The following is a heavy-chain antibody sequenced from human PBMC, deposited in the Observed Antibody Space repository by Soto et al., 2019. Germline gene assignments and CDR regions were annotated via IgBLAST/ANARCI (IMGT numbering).Heavy chain of an antibody. V-gene: IGHV4-59*08. Sequence: QVQLQQSGPGLVKPSETLSLTCTVSSGPSSSHNWGRIRQSPGRGLEWIGYVYNTGGTSYNPSLKSRVTISVDTSANHISLTLSSVTAADTAIYYCVRQGIGNLHGLVDVWGQGTTVSVSS. J-gene: IGHJ6*02. CDR3: VRQGIGNLHGLVDV. CDR1: SGPSSSHN. CDR2: VYNTGGT. D-gene: IGHD1-1*01.